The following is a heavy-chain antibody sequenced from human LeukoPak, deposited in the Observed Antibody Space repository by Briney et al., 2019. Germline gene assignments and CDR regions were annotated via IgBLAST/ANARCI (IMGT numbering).Heavy chain of an antibody. CDR2: ITGSGGNT. Sequence: PGGSLRLSCAASGFTFSSYAMSWVRQAPGKGLEWVATITGSGGNTFYADSGKGRFTISRDTSKNTVYLQLHSLRGEDRAVYYCASHLGGSGYGNLTQWGQEPLVTVSS. CDR3: ASHLGGSGYGNLTQ. CDR1: GFTFSSYA. D-gene: IGHD5-12*01. V-gene: IGHV3-23*01. J-gene: IGHJ4*02.